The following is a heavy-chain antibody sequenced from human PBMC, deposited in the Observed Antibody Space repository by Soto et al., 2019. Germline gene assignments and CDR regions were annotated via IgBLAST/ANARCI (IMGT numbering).Heavy chain of an antibody. CDR3: ARAVAVAADFDY. CDR1: GYTFTGYA. Sequence: QVQLVQSGAEEKKPGASVKVSCKASGYTFTGYAMHWVRQAPGQRLEWMGWINAGNGNTKYSQKFQGRVTITRDTSASTCYMELSSLRSEDTAVYYCARAVAVAADFDYWGQGTLVTVSS. D-gene: IGHD6-19*01. CDR2: INAGNGNT. V-gene: IGHV1-3*05. J-gene: IGHJ4*02.